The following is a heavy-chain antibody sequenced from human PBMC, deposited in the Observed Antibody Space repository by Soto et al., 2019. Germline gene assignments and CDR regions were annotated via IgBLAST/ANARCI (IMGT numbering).Heavy chain of an antibody. CDR2: ISTSNGNT. Sequence: QVQLVQSGVEVKKPGASVKVSCKASGYIFSSYGLSWVRLAPGQGLEWMGWISTSNGNTKCAQKFQDRVAMTTDTSTSTAYMELRSLSSDDSAVYYCARTLSSSSSPYYFNFWGQGTLVSVSS. J-gene: IGHJ4*02. CDR3: ARTLSSSSSPYYFNF. V-gene: IGHV1-18*04. D-gene: IGHD6-6*01. CDR1: GYIFSSYG.